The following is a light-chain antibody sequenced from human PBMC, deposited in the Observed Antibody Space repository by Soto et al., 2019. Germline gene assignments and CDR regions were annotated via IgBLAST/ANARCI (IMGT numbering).Light chain of an antibody. CDR1: SSDVGNYDY. CDR2: EVS. V-gene: IGLV2-8*01. Sequence: QSALTQPPSASGSPGQSVTISCTGTSSDVGNYDYVSWYQQHPGKAPKLMIFEVSRRPSGVPGRFSGSKSGYTASLTVSGLQAEDEADYYCSSYTSSRAYVFGIGTKLTVL. J-gene: IGLJ1*01. CDR3: SSYTSSRAYV.